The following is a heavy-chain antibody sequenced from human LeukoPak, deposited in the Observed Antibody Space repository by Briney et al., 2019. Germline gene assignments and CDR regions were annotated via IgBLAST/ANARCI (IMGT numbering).Heavy chain of an antibody. V-gene: IGHV3-53*01. J-gene: IGHJ6*04. CDR1: GFSVSSNY. D-gene: IGHD6-13*01. CDR2: IYSGGST. Sequence: GVSLRLSCAASGFSVSSNYMSWVRQAPGKGLEWVSVIYSGGSTYYAGSVKGQFTGSRDISKNTVYLQMDSLGAEDTALYYCARSIAAAPQYYYYGMDVWGKGTTVTVSS. CDR3: ARSIAAAPQYYYYGMDV.